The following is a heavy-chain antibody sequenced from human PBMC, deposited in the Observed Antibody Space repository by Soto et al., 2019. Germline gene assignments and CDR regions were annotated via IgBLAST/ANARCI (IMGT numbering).Heavy chain of an antibody. CDR1: GLTFNSYV. V-gene: IGHV3-30*18. CDR2: ISYDGSNK. J-gene: IGHJ4*02. Sequence: PGGSMRLACAASGLTFNSYVMHWVCQAPGKGLEWVAVISYDGSNKYYADSVKGRFTISRDNSKNTLYLQMNSLRAEDTAVYYCANSELATINIRKKKSFLDYLVQGSLVT. CDR3: ANSELATINIRKKKSFLDY. D-gene: IGHD5-12*01.